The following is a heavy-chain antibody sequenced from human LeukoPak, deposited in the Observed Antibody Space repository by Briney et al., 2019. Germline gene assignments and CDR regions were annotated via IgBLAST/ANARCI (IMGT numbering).Heavy chain of an antibody. CDR1: GFTFSSYG. CDR2: IRYDGSNK. CDR3: AKASTYGSGSYYGMDV. D-gene: IGHD3-10*01. Sequence: GGSLRLSCAASGFTFSSYGMHCVSQAPGKGLEWVAFIRYDGSNKYYADSVKGRFTMSRDNSKNTLYLQMNSLRAEDTAVYYCAKASTYGSGSYYGMDVWGQGTTVTVSS. V-gene: IGHV3-30*02. J-gene: IGHJ6*02.